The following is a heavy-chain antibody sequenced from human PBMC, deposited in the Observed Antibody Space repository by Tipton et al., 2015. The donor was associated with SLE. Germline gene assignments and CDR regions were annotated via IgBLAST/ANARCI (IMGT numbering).Heavy chain of an antibody. V-gene: IGHV3-23*01. D-gene: IGHD3-10*01. CDR1: GFTFSTYA. CDR2: ICGNGGVT. CDR3: AKNMGDGTGAFDY. J-gene: IGHJ4*02. Sequence: SLRLSCAASGFTFSTYAMTWVRQAPGKGLEWVSIICGNGGVTYYADSVKGRFSISRDNSKNTVFLQMSLLRVDDTAVYFCAKNMGDGTGAFDYWGQGSLVTVSS.